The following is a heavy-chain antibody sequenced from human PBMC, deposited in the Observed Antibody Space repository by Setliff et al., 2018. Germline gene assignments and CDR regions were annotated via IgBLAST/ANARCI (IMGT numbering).Heavy chain of an antibody. CDR3: TTDWSRGDSGNYLRLDY. Sequence: GGSLRLSCLASGFSFSNTKMSWIRQAPGKGLEWVGRIKSAADGGTIEYAAAVNGRFTVSRYDSKNTLFLQMNSLKTEDTALYYCTTDWSRGDSGNYLRLDYWGPGTLVTVSS. J-gene: IGHJ4*02. V-gene: IGHV3-15*01. CDR2: IKSAADGGTI. D-gene: IGHD3-10*01. CDR1: GFSFSNTK.